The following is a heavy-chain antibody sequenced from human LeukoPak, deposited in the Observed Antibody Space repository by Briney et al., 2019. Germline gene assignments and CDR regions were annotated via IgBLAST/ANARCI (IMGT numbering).Heavy chain of an antibody. Sequence: NSGGSLRLSCAASGFTFSSYSMNWVRQAPGKGLEWVSSISSSSSYIYYADSVKGRFTISRDNAKNSLYLQMNSLRAEDTAVYYCARLGRIFGVATELWGQGTLVTVSS. J-gene: IGHJ4*02. CDR2: ISSSSSYI. V-gene: IGHV3-21*01. CDR3: ARLGRIFGVATEL. CDR1: GFTFSSYS. D-gene: IGHD3-3*01.